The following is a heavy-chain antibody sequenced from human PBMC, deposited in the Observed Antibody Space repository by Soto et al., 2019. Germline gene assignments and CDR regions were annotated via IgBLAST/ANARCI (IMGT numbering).Heavy chain of an antibody. Sequence: SWTLSLTCTFSVASIISGDYYYSWIRQSPGKGLEWLGYVSSLGISYYNPSLESRLNISGDTSKNQFFLKLTSVTAADTAVYYCATYSGDTGWQFDFWGQGTLVTVSS. J-gene: IGHJ4*02. D-gene: IGHD2-21*02. V-gene: IGHV4-30-4*01. CDR3: ATYSGDTGWQFDF. CDR2: VSSLGIS. CDR1: VASIISGDYY.